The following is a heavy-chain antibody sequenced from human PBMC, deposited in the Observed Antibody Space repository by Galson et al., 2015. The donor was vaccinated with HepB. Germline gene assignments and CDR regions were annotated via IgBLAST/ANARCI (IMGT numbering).Heavy chain of an antibody. J-gene: IGHJ4*02. CDR1: GDSVSSKSAA. CDR2: TWYRSKWYN. D-gene: IGHD3-10*01. Sequence: CAISGDSVSSKSAAWNWIRQSPSRGLEWLGRTWYRSKWYNGYAVSVKSRITINPDTSKNQFSLHLNSVTPEDTAVYYCARSTGDLDYWGQGTLVTASS. V-gene: IGHV6-1*01. CDR3: ARSTGDLDY.